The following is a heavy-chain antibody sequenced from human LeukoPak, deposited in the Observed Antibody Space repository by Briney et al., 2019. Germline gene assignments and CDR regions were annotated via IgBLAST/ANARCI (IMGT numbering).Heavy chain of an antibody. Sequence: QSGGSLRLSCTTSGFAFDDFAMSWVRQPAGKGLEWVGFIRRRAYGGAAEYVASVKGRFIISRDDSKGIAYLQVNSLKTEDTAVYYCSRNGLVDFDYWGQGSRVIVSP. V-gene: IGHV3-49*04. J-gene: IGHJ4*02. CDR1: GFAFDDFA. CDR3: SRNGLVDFDY. CDR2: IRRRAYGGAA.